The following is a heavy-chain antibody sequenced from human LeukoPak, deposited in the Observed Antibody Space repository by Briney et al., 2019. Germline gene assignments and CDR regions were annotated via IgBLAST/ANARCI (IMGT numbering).Heavy chain of an antibody. V-gene: IGHV3-21*01. D-gene: IGHD2-15*01. J-gene: IGHJ4*02. CDR3: ARDLVYCSGASCYQRGFDY. Sequence: GGSLRLSCAASGFTFSSYSMNWVRQAPGKGLEWVSSISSSFSHIYYADSVKGRFTISRDNAKNSLYLHMNSLRAEDTAVYYCARDLVYCSGASCYQRGFDYWGQGSLVTVSS. CDR1: GFTFSSYS. CDR2: ISSSFSHI.